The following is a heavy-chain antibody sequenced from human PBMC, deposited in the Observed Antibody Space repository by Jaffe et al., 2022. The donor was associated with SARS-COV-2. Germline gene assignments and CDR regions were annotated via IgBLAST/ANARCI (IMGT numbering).Heavy chain of an antibody. V-gene: IGHV4-39*01. Sequence: QLQLQESGPGLVKPSETLSLTCTVSGGSISSSSYYWGWIRQPPGKGLEWIGSIYYSGSTFYKPSLKSRVTISIDTSKNQFSLKLSSVTAADTAVYHCASRYCSSTSCHGDYWGQGTLVTVSS. CDR2: IYYSGST. D-gene: IGHD2-2*01. CDR1: GGSISSSSYY. CDR3: ASRYCSSTSCHGDY. J-gene: IGHJ4*02.